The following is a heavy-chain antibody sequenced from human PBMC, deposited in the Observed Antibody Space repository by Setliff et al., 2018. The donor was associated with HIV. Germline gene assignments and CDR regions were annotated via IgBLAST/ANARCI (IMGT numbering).Heavy chain of an antibody. CDR3: ARGQFRLRPDSLDL. V-gene: IGHV3-33*01. CDR1: GFTFSVYG. Sequence: QPGGSLRLSCEASGFTFSVYGMHWVRQAPGKGLEWVAVVWYDGGKKYYADSVKGRFTISRDDSKNTLYLQMNSLRAEDTAVYYCARGQFRLRPDSLDLWGRGTLVTVSS. CDR2: VWYDGGKK. D-gene: IGHD2-21*02. J-gene: IGHJ3*01.